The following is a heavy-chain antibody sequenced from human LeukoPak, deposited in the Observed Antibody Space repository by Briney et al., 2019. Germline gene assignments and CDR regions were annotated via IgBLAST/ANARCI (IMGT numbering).Heavy chain of an antibody. Sequence: SETLSLTCTVSGGSISSYNYYWGWIRQPPGKGLEWIGNFYYSGSTYYNPSLKSRVTISLDTSKNQFSLKVISVTAADTAVYYCARVAKHFRGGLSFYYMDVWGKGTTVTISS. V-gene: IGHV4-39*07. CDR1: GGSISSYNYY. D-gene: IGHD3-10*01. CDR2: FYYSGST. J-gene: IGHJ6*03. CDR3: ARVAKHFRGGLSFYYMDV.